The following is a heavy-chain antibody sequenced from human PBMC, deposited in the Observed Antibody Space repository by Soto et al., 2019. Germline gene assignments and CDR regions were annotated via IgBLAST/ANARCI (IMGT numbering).Heavy chain of an antibody. CDR2: IYYGGGT. CDR3: ASQYYYDSSGSQTFDH. V-gene: IGHV4-59*01. D-gene: IGHD3-22*01. Sequence: PSETLSLTCTVSGGSISSYYWNWIRQPPGKGLEWIGDIYYGGGTNYNPSLKSRVTLSVDTSKNQFSLKLSSVTAADTAVYYCASQYYYDSSGSQTFDHWGQGTQVTVPS. J-gene: IGHJ4*02. CDR1: GGSISSYY.